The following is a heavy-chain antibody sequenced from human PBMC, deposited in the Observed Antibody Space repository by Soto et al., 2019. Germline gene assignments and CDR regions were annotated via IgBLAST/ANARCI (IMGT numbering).Heavy chain of an antibody. CDR2: IIPIFGTA. D-gene: IGHD3-3*01. CDR1: GGTFSSYA. Sequence: QVQLVQSGAEVKKPGSSVKVSCKASGGTFSSYAISWVRQAPGQGLEWMGGIIPIFGTANYAQKFQGRVKITADEHTRTAYMELSSLRAEDTAVYYCAQGSILVAFGVVIPNYDYYGMDVWGLGTTVTVS. J-gene: IGHJ6*01. CDR3: AQGSILVAFGVVIPNYDYYGMDV. V-gene: IGHV1-69*01.